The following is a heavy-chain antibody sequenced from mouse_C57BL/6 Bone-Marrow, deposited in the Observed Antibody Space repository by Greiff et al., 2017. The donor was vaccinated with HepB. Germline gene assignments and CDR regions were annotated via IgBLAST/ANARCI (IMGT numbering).Heavy chain of an antibody. V-gene: IGHV5-6*01. J-gene: IGHJ2*01. CDR3: ARGRKLGRLVY. CDR2: ISSGGSYT. D-gene: IGHD4-1*01. CDR1: GFTFSSYG. Sequence: EVQRVESGGDLVKPGGSLKLSCAASGFTFSSYGMSWVRQTPDKRLEWVATISSGGSYTYYPDSVKGRFTISRDNAKNTLYLQMSSLKSEDTAMYYCARGRKLGRLVYWGQGTTLTVSS.